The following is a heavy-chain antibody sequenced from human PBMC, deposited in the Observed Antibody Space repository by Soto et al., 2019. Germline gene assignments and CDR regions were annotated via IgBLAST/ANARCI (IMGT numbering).Heavy chain of an antibody. D-gene: IGHD3-10*01. J-gene: IGHJ4*02. CDR3: VRDRAWAFDY. V-gene: IGHV3-48*02. CDR1: GFIYSSYT. Sequence: PGGSLRLSCAASGFIYSSYTMNWVRQAPGKGLERISYITSSSTSIMYYADSVKGRFTISRDNAKNSLYLQMNSLRDDDTAVYYCVRDRAWAFDYWGQGTPVTVSS. CDR2: ITSSSTSIM.